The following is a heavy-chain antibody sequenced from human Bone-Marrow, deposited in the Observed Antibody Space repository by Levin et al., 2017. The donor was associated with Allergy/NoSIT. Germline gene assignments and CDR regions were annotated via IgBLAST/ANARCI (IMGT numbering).Heavy chain of an antibody. CDR2: TSFDGRDQ. D-gene: IGHD2-8*01. V-gene: IGHV3-30*04. CDR3: VRQDCARGRCYLDY. CDR1: GFTFRNYA. Sequence: GGSLRLSCAASGFTFRNYAMHWVRQAPGKGLEWVAVTSFDGRDQFYADYMKGRGTISRDNSKSTLSLQMNSQRPEDTAAYYCVRQDCARGRCYLDYWGQGILVTVSS. J-gene: IGHJ4*02.